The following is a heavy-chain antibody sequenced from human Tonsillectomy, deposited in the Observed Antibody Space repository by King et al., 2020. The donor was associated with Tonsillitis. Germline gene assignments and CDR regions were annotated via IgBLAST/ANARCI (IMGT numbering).Heavy chain of an antibody. D-gene: IGHD4-17*01. V-gene: IGHV4-59*01. CDR2: IYNSGST. CDR1: GGSISNYY. CDR3: ARGSGAPTVTPFDY. J-gene: IGHJ4*02. Sequence: VQLQESGPGLVKPSETLSLTCTVSGGSISNYYWRWIRQPPGKGLEWIGYIYNSGSTNYNPSLKIRVTISGDTSKNQFSLKLSSVTAADTAVYYCARGSGAPTVTPFDYWGQGTLVTVSS.